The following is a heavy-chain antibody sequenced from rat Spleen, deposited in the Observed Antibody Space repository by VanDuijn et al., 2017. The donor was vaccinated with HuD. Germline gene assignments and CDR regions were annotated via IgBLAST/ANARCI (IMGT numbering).Heavy chain of an antibody. CDR2: ISTGGGNT. D-gene: IGHD4-3*01. CDR1: GFTFSDFY. CDR3: ARHNDNSGSNWFPY. V-gene: IGHV5-25*01. J-gene: IGHJ3*01. Sequence: EVQLVESGGGLVQPGRSLKLSCAASGFTFSDFYMAWVRQAPKKGLEWVASISTGGGNTYYRDSVKGRFTISRDSANSTLYLQMDSLRSEDTATYYCARHNDNSGSNWFPYWGQGSLVTVSS.